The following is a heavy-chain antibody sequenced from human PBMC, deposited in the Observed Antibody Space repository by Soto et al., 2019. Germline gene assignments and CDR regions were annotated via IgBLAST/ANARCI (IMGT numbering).Heavy chain of an antibody. J-gene: IGHJ6*02. CDR1: GDSVSSNSAA. CDR3: ARGDYYYYGMDV. CDR2: TYYTSKWYN. Sequence: SQTLSVTCAISGDSVSSNSAAWNWLRQSPSRGLEWLGRTYYTSKWYNNYAVSVKSRISINPDTSKNQFSLQLNSVTPEDTAVYYCARGDYYYYGMDVWGQGTTVTVSS. V-gene: IGHV6-1*01.